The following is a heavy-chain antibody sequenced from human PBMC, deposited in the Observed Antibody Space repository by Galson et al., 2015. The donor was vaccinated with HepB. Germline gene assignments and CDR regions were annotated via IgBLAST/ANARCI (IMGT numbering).Heavy chain of an antibody. D-gene: IGHD6-19*01. Sequence: CAISGDSVSSTSAAWNWFRQSPSRGLEWLGRTYYRSKWYSDYAGSLRSRITINPDTSKNLFSLHLNSVTPEDTAVYYCARYGSGWYVDPWGQGTLVTVSA. J-gene: IGHJ5*02. CDR1: GDSVSSTSAA. CDR3: ARYGSGWYVDP. CDR2: TYYRSKWYS. V-gene: IGHV6-1*01.